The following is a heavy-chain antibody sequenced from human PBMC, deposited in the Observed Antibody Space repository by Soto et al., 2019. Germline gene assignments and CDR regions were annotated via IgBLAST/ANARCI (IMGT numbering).Heavy chain of an antibody. V-gene: IGHV4-59*02. CDR3: ARDKITGLFAY. CDR1: GGSVNSYY. Sequence: SETLSLTCTVSGGSVNSYYWSWIRQPPGKGLEWIGYIYYSGNTNYNPSLKSRVTISVDTSKNQFSLKLNSVTAADTAVYYCARDKITGLFAYWGQGTLVTVSS. D-gene: IGHD2-8*02. CDR2: IYYSGNT. J-gene: IGHJ4*02.